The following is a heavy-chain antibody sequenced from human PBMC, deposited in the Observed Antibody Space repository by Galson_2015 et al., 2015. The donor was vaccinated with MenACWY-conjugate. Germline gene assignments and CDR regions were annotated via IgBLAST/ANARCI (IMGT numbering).Heavy chain of an antibody. CDR1: GFTFANAW. CDR2: IKSKTYGGTT. CDR3: ATSGPEMAKFDRHG. Sequence: SLRLSCAASGFTFANAWMTWVRQVPGKGLEWVGHIKSKTYGGTTDYAAPVKGRFTISRDDSKNTLYLQLNGLKTEDTAVYYCATSGPEMAKFDRHGWGQGTLVTVSS. V-gene: IGHV3-15*01. D-gene: IGHD5-24*01. J-gene: IGHJ4*02.